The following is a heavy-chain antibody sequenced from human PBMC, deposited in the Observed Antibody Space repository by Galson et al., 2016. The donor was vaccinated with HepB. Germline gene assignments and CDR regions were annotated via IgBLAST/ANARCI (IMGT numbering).Heavy chain of an antibody. CDR1: GFAVGNAW. V-gene: IGHV3-15*07. Sequence: SLRLSCAASGFAVGNAWMSWVRQAPGKGPEWVGRIKAETAGGKIDYAAPVKGRFTISRDDSKNMMYLEMNSLKNDDTGVYYCALIRHTGFDNWGQGTLVTVSS. CDR3: ALIRHTGFDN. CDR2: IKAETAGGKI. J-gene: IGHJ4*02.